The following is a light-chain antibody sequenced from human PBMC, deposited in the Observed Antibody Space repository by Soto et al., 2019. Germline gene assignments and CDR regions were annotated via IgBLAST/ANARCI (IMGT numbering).Light chain of an antibody. V-gene: IGKV3-20*01. CDR2: GAS. J-gene: IGKJ1*01. CDR3: LQYGSSPRT. CDR1: QYINTR. Sequence: EIVLTQSPATLSSFPGDIVTLSCRASQYINTRLAWYQQKPGQAPRLLIYGASSRATGIPDRFSGSGSGTDFTLTISGLEPDDLAVYYCLQYGSSPRTFGRGTKVDIK.